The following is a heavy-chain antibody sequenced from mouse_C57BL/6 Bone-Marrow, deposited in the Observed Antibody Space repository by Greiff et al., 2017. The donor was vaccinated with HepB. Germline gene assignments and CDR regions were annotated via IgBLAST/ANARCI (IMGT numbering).Heavy chain of an antibody. CDR1: GYAFTNYL. V-gene: IGHV1-54*01. J-gene: IGHJ1*03. CDR2: INPGSGGI. Sequence: LVESGAELVRPGTSVKVSCTASGYAFTNYLIEWVMQRPGQGLEWIGVINPGSGGINYTEKFKGKATLTADKSSSTVYMQLSSLTSEDTAVYFCARERVTRYFDGWGTGTTVTVSS. CDR3: ARERVTRYFDG. D-gene: IGHD2-5*01.